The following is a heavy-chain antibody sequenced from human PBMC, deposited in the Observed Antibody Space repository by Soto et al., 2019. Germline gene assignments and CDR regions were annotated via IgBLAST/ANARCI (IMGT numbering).Heavy chain of an antibody. V-gene: IGHV4-4*07. CDR2: IYTSGST. D-gene: IGHD2-15*01. J-gene: IGHJ4*02. CDR3: ARDSSPLVVDAPLFDY. Sequence: SETLSLTCTVSGGSISSYYWSWVRQPAGKGLEWIGRIYTSGSTNYNPSLKSRVTMSVDTSKNQLSLKLSSVTAADTAVYYFARDSSPLVVDAPLFDYWGQGTLVTVSS. CDR1: GGSISSYY.